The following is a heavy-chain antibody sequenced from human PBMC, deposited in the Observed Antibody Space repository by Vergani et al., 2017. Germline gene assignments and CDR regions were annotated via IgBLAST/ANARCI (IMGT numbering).Heavy chain of an antibody. CDR1: GGSISSGDYY. CDR3: ARISTYYDILTGYWPPYYLDY. V-gene: IGHV4-30-4*01. Sequence: QVQLQESGPGLVKPSQTLSLTCTVSGGSISSGDYYWSWIRQPPGKGLEWIGYIYYSGTTYYNPSLKSRVTISVDTSTNQFSLKLSSVTAADTAVYYCARISTYYDILTGYWPPYYLDYWGQGTLVTVAS. D-gene: IGHD3-9*01. CDR2: IYYSGTT. J-gene: IGHJ4*02.